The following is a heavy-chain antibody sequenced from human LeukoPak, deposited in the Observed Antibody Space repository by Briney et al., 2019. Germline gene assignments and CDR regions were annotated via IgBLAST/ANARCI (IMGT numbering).Heavy chain of an antibody. CDR1: GFTFSNYG. CDR3: ARAYCSSTSCYLPDY. J-gene: IGHJ4*02. V-gene: IGHV3-30-3*01. D-gene: IGHD2-2*01. CDR2: ISYDGSNK. Sequence: GGSLRLSCAASGFTFSNYGMHWVRQTPGKGLEWVAVISYDGSNKYYADSVKGRFTISRDNSKNTLYLQMNSLRAEDTAVYYCARAYCSSTSCYLPDYWGQGTLVTVSS.